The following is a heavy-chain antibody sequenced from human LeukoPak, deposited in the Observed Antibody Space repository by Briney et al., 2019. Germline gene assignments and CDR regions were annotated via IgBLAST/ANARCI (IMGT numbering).Heavy chain of an antibody. D-gene: IGHD4-17*01. J-gene: IGHJ4*02. Sequence: PSETLSLTCAVFGGSFSGYYRSWIRQPPGKGLEWIGDINRSGATNYNPSLKSRVTISVDTSKNQFSLKVNSVTAADTAVYFCTYGDRKFDYWGQGPLVTVSS. CDR3: TYGDRKFDY. CDR1: GGSFSGYY. V-gene: IGHV4-34*01. CDR2: INRSGAT.